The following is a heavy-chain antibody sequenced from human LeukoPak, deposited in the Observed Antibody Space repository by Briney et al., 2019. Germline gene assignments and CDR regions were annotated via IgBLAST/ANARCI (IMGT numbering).Heavy chain of an antibody. V-gene: IGHV4-39*01. CDR1: GGSISSSSYY. CDR2: IYYSGRT. J-gene: IGHJ4*02. D-gene: IGHD2-15*01. CDR3: ASGVALFDY. Sequence: SETLSLTCTVSGGSISSSSYYWGWIRQPPGKGLEWIGSIYYSGRTYYNPSLKSRVTISVDTSKNQFSLKLSSVTAADTAVYYCASGVALFDYWGQGTLVTVSS.